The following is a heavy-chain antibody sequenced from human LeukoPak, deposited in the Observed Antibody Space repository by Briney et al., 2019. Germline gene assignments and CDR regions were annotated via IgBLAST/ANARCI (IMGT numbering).Heavy chain of an antibody. D-gene: IGHD3-22*01. Sequence: SQTLSLTCAVSGGSISSGDYYWSWIRQPPGKGLEWIGYIYYSGSTYYNPSLKSRVTISVDTSKNQFSLKLSSVTAADTTVYYCARVPRDYYYDSSGYYDLDDYWGQGTLVTVSS. V-gene: IGHV4-30-4*01. CDR3: ARVPRDYYYDSSGYYDLDDY. CDR1: GGSISSGDYY. CDR2: IYYSGST. J-gene: IGHJ4*02.